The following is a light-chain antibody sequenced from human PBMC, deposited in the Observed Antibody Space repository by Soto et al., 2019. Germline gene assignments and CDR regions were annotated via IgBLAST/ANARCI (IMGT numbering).Light chain of an antibody. CDR3: QQYNSYSRT. CDR2: KAS. CDR1: QSISSW. J-gene: IGKJ1*01. V-gene: IGKV1-5*03. Sequence: DIQMTQSPSTLSASVGDRVTITCRASQSISSWLAWYQQKPGKAPKLLIYKASSLESGVPSRFSGSEYGTEFTLTISSLQPDYFATYYCQQYNSYSRTFGQGTKVEIK.